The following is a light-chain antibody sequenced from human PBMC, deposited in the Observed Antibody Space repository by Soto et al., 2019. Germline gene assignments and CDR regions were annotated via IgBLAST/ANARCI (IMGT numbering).Light chain of an antibody. V-gene: IGKV1-33*01. CDR3: QQYDNLPIT. J-gene: IGKJ5*01. CDR1: QDISNY. Sequence: DIQMTQSPSSLSASVGDRVTITCQASQDISNYLNWYQQKSGKAPNLLIYDASSLETGVPSRFSGSGSGTDFNFTISSLQPEDIATYYCQQYDNLPITFGQGTRLEIK. CDR2: DAS.